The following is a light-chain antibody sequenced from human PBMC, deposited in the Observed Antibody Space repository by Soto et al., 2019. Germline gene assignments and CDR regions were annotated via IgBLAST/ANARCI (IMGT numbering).Light chain of an antibody. CDR3: QQFYSIPYT. Sequence: EVVSTQSPGTLSLSTGERATLSCRASQIVSSSYLAWYQQKPGQAPRLLIYDASNRATGIPARFSGSGSATDFTLTISSLQAEDVAVYYCQQFYSIPYTFGQGTKVDI. CDR2: DAS. V-gene: IGKV3-20*01. J-gene: IGKJ2*01. CDR1: QIVSSSY.